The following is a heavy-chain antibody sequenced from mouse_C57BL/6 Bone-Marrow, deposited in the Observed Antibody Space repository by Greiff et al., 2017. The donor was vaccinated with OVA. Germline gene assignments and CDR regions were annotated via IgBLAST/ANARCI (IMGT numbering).Heavy chain of an antibody. J-gene: IGHJ3*01. CDR2: IYPGSGST. D-gene: IGHD2-5*01. CDR1: GYTFTSYW. CDR3: ARDSNYDFAY. Sequence: QVQLQQSGAELVKPGASVKMSCKASGYTFTSYWITWVKQRPGQGLEWIGDIYPGSGSTDYNEKFKSKATLTVDTSSSTAYMQLSSLTSEDSAVYYCARDSNYDFAYWGQGTLVTVSA. V-gene: IGHV1-55*01.